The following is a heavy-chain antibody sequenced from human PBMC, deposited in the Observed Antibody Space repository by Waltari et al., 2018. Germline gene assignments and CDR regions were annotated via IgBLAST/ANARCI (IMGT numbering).Heavy chain of an antibody. CDR1: GYSLTSYY. CDR3: ARESAFSTSWYPGFDP. Sequence: QVELVQSGAEVRKPGASVKVSCKASGYSLTSYYMHWVRQAPGLGRELQGRINPNRGDTNAAPKCQGRVTLTRDTSVNTAFLELRSLTSDDTAVYFCARESAFSTSWYPGFDPWGQGTLVTVAS. D-gene: IGHD2-2*01. CDR2: INPNRGDT. V-gene: IGHV1-2*06. J-gene: IGHJ5*02.